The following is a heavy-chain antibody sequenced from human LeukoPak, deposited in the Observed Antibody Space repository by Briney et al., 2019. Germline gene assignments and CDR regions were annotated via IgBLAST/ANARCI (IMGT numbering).Heavy chain of an antibody. CDR1: GFTFSNYA. J-gene: IGHJ4*02. CDR2: ISGSGGST. V-gene: IGHV3-23*01. Sequence: SGGSLRLXCAASGFTFSNYAMSWVRQAPGKGLEWVSVISGSGGSTYYADSVKGRFTISRDNSKNTLYLQMNSLRAEDTAVYYCAKDHSSGYYYFDYWGQGTLVTVSS. D-gene: IGHD3-22*01. CDR3: AKDHSSGYYYFDY.